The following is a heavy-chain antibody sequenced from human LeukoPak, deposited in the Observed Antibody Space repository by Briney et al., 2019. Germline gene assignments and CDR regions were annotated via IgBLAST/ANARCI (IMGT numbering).Heavy chain of an antibody. Sequence: SETLSLTCTVSGGSISSYYWSWIRQPAGKGLEWIGRIYSSGNTNYNPSLKSRVTMSVDTSKNQFSLKLSSVTAADTAVYYCARHATVTTSWFDPWGQGTLVTVSS. J-gene: IGHJ5*02. D-gene: IGHD4-17*01. CDR2: IYSSGNT. V-gene: IGHV4-4*07. CDR1: GGSISSYY. CDR3: ARHATVTTSWFDP.